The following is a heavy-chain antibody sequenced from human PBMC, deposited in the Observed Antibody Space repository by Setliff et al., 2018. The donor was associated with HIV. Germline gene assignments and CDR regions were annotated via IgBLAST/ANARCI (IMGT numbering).Heavy chain of an antibody. J-gene: IGHJ4*02. V-gene: IGHV4-4*09. CDR3: ARGLSFYDPGGFDY. D-gene: IGHD3-22*01. CDR1: SGSISDYY. Sequence: SETLSLTCTVSSGSISDYYWSWIRQPPGKGLEWIAYIYISGTTNYNPSLKSRVTISLDTSRNQFSLKLSSVTAADTAVYYCARGLSFYDPGGFDYWGQGTLVTVSS. CDR2: IYISGTT.